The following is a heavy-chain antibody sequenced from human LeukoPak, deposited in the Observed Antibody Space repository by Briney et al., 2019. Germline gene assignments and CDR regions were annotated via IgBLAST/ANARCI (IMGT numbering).Heavy chain of an antibody. V-gene: IGHV3-66*01. D-gene: IGHD2-21*02. J-gene: IGHJ4*02. Sequence: PSETLSLTCTVSGGSISNYYWSWVRQPPGKGLEWVSVMYTGGGRYYGDSVKGRFTISRDNSKNTVFLQMNSLRVEDTALYYCTRGQSYCGADCYSDWGQGTLVTVSS. CDR2: MYTGGGR. CDR1: GGSISNYY. CDR3: TRGQSYCGADCYSD.